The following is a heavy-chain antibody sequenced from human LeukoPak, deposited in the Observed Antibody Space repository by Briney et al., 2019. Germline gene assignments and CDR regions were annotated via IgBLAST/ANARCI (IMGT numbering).Heavy chain of an antibody. CDR2: ISYDGSNK. Sequence: PGGSMRLSCAASGFTFSSYAMHWVRQAPGKGLEWVAVISYDGSNKYYADSVKGRFTISRDNSKNTLYLQMNSLRAEDTAVYYCARERPGNGYNPLDYWGQGTLVTVSS. CDR1: GFTFSSYA. CDR3: ARERPGNGYNPLDY. V-gene: IGHV3-30-3*01. D-gene: IGHD5-24*01. J-gene: IGHJ4*02.